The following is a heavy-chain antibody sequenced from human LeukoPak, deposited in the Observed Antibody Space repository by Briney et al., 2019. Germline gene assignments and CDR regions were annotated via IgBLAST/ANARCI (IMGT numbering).Heavy chain of an antibody. J-gene: IGHJ4*02. V-gene: IGHV1-46*01. CDR1: GFTFTSYY. D-gene: IGHD1-26*01. CDR2: INPSGGST. Sequence: GASVKVSCKASGFTFTSYYMHWVRQAPGQGLEWMGIINPSGGSTSYAQKFQGRVTMTRDTSTSTVYMELSSLRSEDTAVYYCARGGAIVGATWDYFDYWGQGTLVTVSS. CDR3: ARGGAIVGATWDYFDY.